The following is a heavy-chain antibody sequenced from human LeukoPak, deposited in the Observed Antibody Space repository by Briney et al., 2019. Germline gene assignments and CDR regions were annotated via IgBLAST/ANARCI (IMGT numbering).Heavy chain of an antibody. CDR1: GGSFSGYY. CDR2: INHSGST. Sequence: PSETLSLTCAVYGGSFSGYYWSWIRQPPGKGLEWIGEINHSGSTNYNPSLKSRVTIPVDTSKNQFSLKLSSVTAADTAVYYCARGKVYCSGGSCFWQNDYYYYMDVWGKGTTVTVSS. D-gene: IGHD2-15*01. J-gene: IGHJ6*03. CDR3: ARGKVYCSGGSCFWQNDYYYYMDV. V-gene: IGHV4-34*01.